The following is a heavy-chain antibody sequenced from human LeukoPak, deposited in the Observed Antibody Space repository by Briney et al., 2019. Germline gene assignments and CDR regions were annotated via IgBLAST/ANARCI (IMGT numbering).Heavy chain of an antibody. Sequence: LPGGSLRLSCAASGFTFSSYAMTWVRQAPGKGLEWVSTILPGGGDTYYADSVKGRFTISRDNAKNTLYLQMNSLRAEDTAVYYCVRDRVGPDYWGQGTLVTVSS. CDR1: GFTFSSYA. V-gene: IGHV3-23*01. CDR2: ILPGGGDT. D-gene: IGHD1-26*01. J-gene: IGHJ4*02. CDR3: VRDRVGPDY.